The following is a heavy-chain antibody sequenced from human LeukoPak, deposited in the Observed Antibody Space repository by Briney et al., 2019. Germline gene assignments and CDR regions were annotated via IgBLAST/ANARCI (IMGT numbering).Heavy chain of an antibody. J-gene: IGHJ4*02. Sequence: PGGSLRLSCAASGFSFSDYGMNWVRRAPGKGLEWRSHINSNGAVISYADSVKGRFTISRDTAKSSLYLQMNSLKIEDTAIYFCARDPDGDYDFDYWGQGTLVTVSS. CDR1: GFSFSDYG. CDR3: ARDPDGDYDFDY. CDR2: INSNGAVI. D-gene: IGHD4-17*01. V-gene: IGHV3-48*01.